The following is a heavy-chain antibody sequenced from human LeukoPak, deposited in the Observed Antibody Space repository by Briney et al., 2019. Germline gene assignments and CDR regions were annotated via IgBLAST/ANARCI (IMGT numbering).Heavy chain of an antibody. CDR1: GGSISSYY. J-gene: IGHJ6*02. CDR3: ARVGTMVRGTRYGMDV. V-gene: IGHV4-59*01. Sequence: SETLSLTSTVSGGSISSYYWSWIRQPPGKGLEGIGYIYYSGSTNYNPSLKSRVTILVDTSKNQFSLKLSSVTAADTAVYYCARVGTMVRGTRYGMDVWGQGTTVTVSS. CDR2: IYYSGST. D-gene: IGHD3-10*01.